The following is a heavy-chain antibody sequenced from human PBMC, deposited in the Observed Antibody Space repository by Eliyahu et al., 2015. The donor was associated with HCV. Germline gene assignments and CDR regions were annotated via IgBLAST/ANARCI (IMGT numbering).Heavy chain of an antibody. V-gene: IGHV6-1*01. J-gene: IGHJ4*02. CDR2: RSKWYN. D-gene: IGHD3-9*01. CDR3: ARLNYGIGLDY. Sequence: RSKWYNDYAVSVKSRITINPDTSKNQFSLQLNSVTPEDTAVYYCARLNYGIGLDYWGQGTLVTVSS.